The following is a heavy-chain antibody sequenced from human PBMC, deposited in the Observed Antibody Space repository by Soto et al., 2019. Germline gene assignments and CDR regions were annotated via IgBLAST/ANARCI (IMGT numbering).Heavy chain of an antibody. CDR1: GFRLFNYW. J-gene: IGHJ4*02. V-gene: IGHV3-7*03. CDR2: INQDGGET. D-gene: IGHD2-21*01. CDR3: ARLSIAVANADY. Sequence: EVQLVESGGGLVQPGGSLRLSCAASGFRLFNYWMTWVRQAPGKGLEWVANINQDGGETYSADSVKCRFTISRDNTNNALFLQMDSLRADDTAVYYCARLSIAVANADYWGQGTLDTVSS.